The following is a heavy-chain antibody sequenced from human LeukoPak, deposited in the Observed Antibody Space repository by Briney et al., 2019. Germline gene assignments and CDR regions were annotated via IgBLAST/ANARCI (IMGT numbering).Heavy chain of an antibody. D-gene: IGHD6-13*01. CDR1: GFTFDDYG. J-gene: IGHJ3*02. Sequence: GGSLRLSCAASGFTFDDYGMSWVRQAPGKGLEWVSGINWNGGSTGYADSVKGRFTISRDNAKNSLYLQMNSLRAEDTALYYCARAPMFPSEDIAAALDAFDIWGQGTMVTVSS. V-gene: IGHV3-20*04. CDR2: INWNGGST. CDR3: ARAPMFPSEDIAAALDAFDI.